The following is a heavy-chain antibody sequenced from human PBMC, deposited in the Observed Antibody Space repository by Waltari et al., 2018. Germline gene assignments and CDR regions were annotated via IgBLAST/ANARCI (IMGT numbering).Heavy chain of an antibody. CDR3: ARDRGRGLYLDS. CDR1: GDSISSSYW. J-gene: IGHJ4*02. V-gene: IGHV4-4*02. D-gene: IGHD2-15*01. Sequence: QLQLQESGPGLVKPSGTLSLTCTVSGDSISSSYWWSWVRQHPGKGLEWIGQIHGSGRTNYNPSLWSRITISLDTSNNPFSLKVTSATASDTAVYYCARDRGRGLYLDSWGQGALVTVSP. CDR2: IHGSGRT.